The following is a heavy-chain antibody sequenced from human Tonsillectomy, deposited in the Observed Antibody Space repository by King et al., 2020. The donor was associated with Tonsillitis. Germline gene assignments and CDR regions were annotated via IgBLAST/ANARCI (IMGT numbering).Heavy chain of an antibody. V-gene: IGHV4-59*01. J-gene: IGHJ4*02. CDR3: ARSVGWTTVTTEDY. Sequence: VQLQESGPGLVKPSETLSLTCTVPGGPISSYYWSWIRQPPGKGLEWIGYIYYSGSTNYNPSLKSRVTISVDTSKNQLSLKLSSVTAADTAVYYCARSVGWTTVTTEDYWGQGTLVTVSS. CDR2: IYYSGST. CDR1: GGPISSYY. D-gene: IGHD4-17*01.